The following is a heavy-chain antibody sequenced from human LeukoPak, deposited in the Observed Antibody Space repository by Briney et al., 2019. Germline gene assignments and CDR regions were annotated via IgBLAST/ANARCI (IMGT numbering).Heavy chain of an antibody. CDR1: GFTFSSYG. D-gene: IGHD2-15*01. V-gene: IGHV4-34*01. Sequence: LRLSCAASGFTFSSYGMHWVRQPPGKGLEWIGEINHSGSTNYNPSLKSRVTISVDTSKNQFSLKLSSVTAADTAVYYCASHQGWFPFDYWGQGTLVTVSS. J-gene: IGHJ4*02. CDR2: INHSGST. CDR3: ASHQGWFPFDY.